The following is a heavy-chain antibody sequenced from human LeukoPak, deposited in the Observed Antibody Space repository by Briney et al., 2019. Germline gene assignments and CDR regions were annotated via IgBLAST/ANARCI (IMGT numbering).Heavy chain of an antibody. J-gene: IGHJ4*02. D-gene: IGHD3-22*01. Sequence: ASVKVSCKASGYTLTSYYMHWVRQALGQGLGWMGIINPSGGSTSYAQKFQGRVTMTRDTSTSTVYMELSSLRSEDTAVYYCARDVWSSGDSSGYLDYWGQGTLVTVSS. V-gene: IGHV1-46*01. CDR3: ARDVWSSGDSSGYLDY. CDR2: INPSGGST. CDR1: GYTLTSYY.